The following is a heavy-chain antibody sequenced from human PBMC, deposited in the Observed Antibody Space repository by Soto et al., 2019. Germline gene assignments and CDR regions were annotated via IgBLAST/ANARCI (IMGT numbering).Heavy chain of an antibody. CDR2: IYYSGST. CDR1: GGSISSGGYY. J-gene: IGHJ3*02. Sequence: QVQLQESGPGLVKPSQTLSLTCTVSGGSISSGGYYWSWIRQHPGKGLEWVGYIYYSGSTYYNPSLKSRVTISVDTSKNQFSLKLSSVTAADTAVYYCARHTMIASSRSAFDIWGQGTMVTVSS. D-gene: IGHD3-22*01. V-gene: IGHV4-31*03. CDR3: ARHTMIASSRSAFDI.